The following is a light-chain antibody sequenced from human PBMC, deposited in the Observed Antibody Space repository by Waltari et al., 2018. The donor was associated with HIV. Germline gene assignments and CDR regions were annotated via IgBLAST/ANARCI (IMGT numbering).Light chain of an antibody. CDR3: SSYTSSDTVV. CDR1: TSDVGGYNS. Sequence: QSALTQPASVSGSPGQSITISCTGTTSDVGGYNSVSWYQQHPAKAPKLVILDVSNRPSVVSNRFSGSKSGNTASLTISGLQAEDEAFYYCSSYTSSDTVVFGGGTKVTVL. J-gene: IGLJ2*01. CDR2: DVS. V-gene: IGLV2-14*03.